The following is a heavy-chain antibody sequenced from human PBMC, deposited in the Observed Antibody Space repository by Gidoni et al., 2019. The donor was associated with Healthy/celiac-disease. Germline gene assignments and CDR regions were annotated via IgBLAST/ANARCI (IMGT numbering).Heavy chain of an antibody. CDR1: GFTFSSYG. Sequence: QVQLVESGGGVVQPGRSLRLSCAASGFTFSSYGMHWVRQDPGKGLEWVAVIWYDGSNKYYADSVKGRFTISRDNSKNTLYLQMNSLRAEDTAVYYCAREGDAFDIWGQGTMVTVSS. CDR3: AREGDAFDI. CDR2: IWYDGSNK. J-gene: IGHJ3*02. V-gene: IGHV3-33*01.